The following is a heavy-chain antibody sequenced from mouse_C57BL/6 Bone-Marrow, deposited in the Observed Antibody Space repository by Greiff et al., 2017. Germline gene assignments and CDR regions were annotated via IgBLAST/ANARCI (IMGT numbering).Heavy chain of an antibody. V-gene: IGHV5-4*01. D-gene: IGHD1-1*01. CDR3: ARDYYGSSHCDY. J-gene: IGHJ2*01. CDR1: GFTFSSYA. Sequence: EVHLVESGGGLVKPGGSLKLSCAASGFTFSSYAMSWVRQTPEKRLEWVATISDGGSYTYYPDNVKGRFTISRDNAKNNLYLQRSHLKSEDTAMYYCARDYYGSSHCDYWGQGTTLTVSS. CDR2: ISDGGSYT.